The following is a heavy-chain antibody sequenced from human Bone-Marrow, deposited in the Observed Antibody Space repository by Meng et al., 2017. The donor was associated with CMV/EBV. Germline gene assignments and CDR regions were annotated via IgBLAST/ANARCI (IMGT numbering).Heavy chain of an antibody. CDR3: ARDKSISTNYYGSYFEY. J-gene: IGHJ4*02. V-gene: IGHV3-7*01. CDR2: IKQDGSEK. D-gene: IGHD3-10*01. CDR1: GFTFNQHW. Sequence: ESLKISCVASGFTFNQHWMSWVRQAPGKGLEWVANIKQDGSEKDIMDSVRGRFSISRDNAKNSLYLQMNSLRAEDTAVYYCARDKSISTNYYGSYFEYWGQGILVTFSS.